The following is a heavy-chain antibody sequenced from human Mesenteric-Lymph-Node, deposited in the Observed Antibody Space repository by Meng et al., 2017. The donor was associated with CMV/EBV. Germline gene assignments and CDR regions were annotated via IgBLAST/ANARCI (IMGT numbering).Heavy chain of an antibody. Sequence: ASVKVSCKASGYTFTNYGITWVRQAPRQGLDWMGWISAHNGNTKYAQKLQGRVTMTTDTSTTTAYMELRSLRSDDTAVYYCARYQTYYDFWNEGTTEKSDGFNLWGQGTMVTVSS. V-gene: IGHV1-18*01. D-gene: IGHD3-3*01. J-gene: IGHJ3*01. CDR2: ISAHNGNT. CDR1: GYTFTNYG. CDR3: ARYQTYYDFWNEGTTEKSDGFNL.